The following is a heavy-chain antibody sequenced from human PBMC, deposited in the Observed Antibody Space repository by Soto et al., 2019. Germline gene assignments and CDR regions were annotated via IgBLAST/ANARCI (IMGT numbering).Heavy chain of an antibody. J-gene: IGHJ3*02. D-gene: IGHD3-9*01. CDR3: ARDIGLRYFDWLLSRGGRGAFDI. CDR2: ISSSSSYI. V-gene: IGHV3-21*01. Sequence: PGGSLRLSCAASGFTFSSYSMNWVRQAPGKGLEWVSSISSSSSYIYYADSVKGRFTISRDNAKNSLYLQMNSLRAEDTAVYYCARDIGLRYFDWLLSRGGRGAFDIWGQGTMVTVSS. CDR1: GFTFSSYS.